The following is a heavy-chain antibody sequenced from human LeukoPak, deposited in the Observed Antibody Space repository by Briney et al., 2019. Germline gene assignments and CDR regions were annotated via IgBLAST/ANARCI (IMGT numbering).Heavy chain of an antibody. Sequence: KESGPTLVKPTQTLTLTRTFSGFSLTTDEVGVGWVRQTPGKALEWLAVIYWDDDKRYSPSLKSRLTITKDTSKNQVFLTMTNMDPVDTATYYCAHRPDDTSGSDFDYWGQGTLVTVSS. CDR1: GFSLTTDEVG. D-gene: IGHD3-22*01. V-gene: IGHV2-5*02. J-gene: IGHJ4*02. CDR3: AHRPDDTSGSDFDY. CDR2: IYWDDDK.